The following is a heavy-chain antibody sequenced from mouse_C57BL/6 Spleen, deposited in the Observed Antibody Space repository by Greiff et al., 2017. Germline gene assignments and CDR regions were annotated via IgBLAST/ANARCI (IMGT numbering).Heavy chain of an antibody. J-gene: IGHJ4*01. CDR2: ISSGSSTI. Sequence: EVMLVESGGGLVKPGGSLKLSCAASGFTFSDYGMHWVRQAPEKGLEGVAYISSGSSTIYYADTVKGRFTISRDNAKNTLFLQMTSLRSEDTAMYYCERLYYGYDGGDYYAMDYWGQGTSVTVSS. CDR3: ERLYYGYDGGDYYAMDY. D-gene: IGHD2-2*01. CDR1: GFTFSDYG. V-gene: IGHV5-17*01.